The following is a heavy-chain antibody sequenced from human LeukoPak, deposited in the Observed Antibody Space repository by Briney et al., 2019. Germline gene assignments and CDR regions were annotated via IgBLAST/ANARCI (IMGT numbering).Heavy chain of an antibody. D-gene: IGHD6-19*01. CDR2: ISYDGSNK. J-gene: IGHJ4*02. Sequence: PGGSLRLSCAASGFTFSSYAMHWVRQAPGKGLEWVAVISYDGSNKYYADSVKGRFTISRDNSKNTLYLQMNSLRAEDTAVYYCARDGLGYSSGWYYFDYWGQGTLVTVSS. V-gene: IGHV3-30*04. CDR1: GFTFSSYA. CDR3: ARDGLGYSSGWYYFDY.